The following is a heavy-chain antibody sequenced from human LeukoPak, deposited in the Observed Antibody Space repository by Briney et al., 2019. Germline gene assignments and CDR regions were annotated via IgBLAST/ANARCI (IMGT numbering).Heavy chain of an antibody. J-gene: IGHJ4*02. Sequence: GGPLRLSCAASGFTFSSYWMSWVRQAPGKGLEWVANIKQDGSEKYYVDSVKGRFTISRDNAKNSLYLQMNSLRAEDTAVYYCAREDYDILTGPIHLDYWGQGTLVTVSS. D-gene: IGHD3-9*01. V-gene: IGHV3-7*01. CDR2: IKQDGSEK. CDR1: GFTFSSYW. CDR3: AREDYDILTGPIHLDY.